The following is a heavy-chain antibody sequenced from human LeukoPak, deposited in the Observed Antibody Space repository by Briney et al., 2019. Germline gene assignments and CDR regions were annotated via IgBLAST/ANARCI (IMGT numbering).Heavy chain of an antibody. J-gene: IGHJ4*02. CDR3: ARGYCSSTSCYGELDY. CDR2: MNPNSGNT. CDR1: GYTFTSYD. Sequence: ASVKVSCKASGYTFTSYDINWVRQATGQGLEWMGWMNPNSGNTGYAQKFQGRVTITRNTSISAAYMELSSLRSEDTAVYYCARGYCSSTSCYGELDYWGQGALVTVSS. V-gene: IGHV1-8*03. D-gene: IGHD2-2*01.